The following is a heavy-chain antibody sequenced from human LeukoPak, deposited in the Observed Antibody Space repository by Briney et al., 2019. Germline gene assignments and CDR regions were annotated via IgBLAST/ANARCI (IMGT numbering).Heavy chain of an antibody. D-gene: IGHD2-21*02. CDR1: GXRFSTYW. V-gene: IGHV3-7*05. Sequence: PGGSLRLSWAASGXRFSTYWMSWVRQAPGKGLEWVANIKHDGSDKYYVDSVKGRFTISRDNAKNSLYLQMNSLRAEDTAVYCCSRDDQYCSWNWGQGTLVTVSS. CDR2: IKHDGSDK. J-gene: IGHJ4*02. CDR3: SRDDQYCSWN.